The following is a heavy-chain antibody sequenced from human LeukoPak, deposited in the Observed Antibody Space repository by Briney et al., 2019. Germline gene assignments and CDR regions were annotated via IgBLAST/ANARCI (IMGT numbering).Heavy chain of an antibody. J-gene: IGHJ4*02. D-gene: IGHD1-26*01. V-gene: IGHV3-23*01. CDR3: AKPAYSGSYYDFDS. CDR1: GFTFSGYA. CDR2: IRGSGGST. Sequence: GGSLRLSCAASGFTFSGYAMSWVSQAPGKGLEWVSAIRGSGGSTYYADSVKGRFTISRDNSKNTLYLQMNSLRAEDTAVYYCAKPAYSGSYYDFDSWGQGTLVTVSS.